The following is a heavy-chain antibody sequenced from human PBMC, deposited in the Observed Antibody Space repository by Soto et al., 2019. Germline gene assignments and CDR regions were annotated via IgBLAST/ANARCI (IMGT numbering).Heavy chain of an antibody. V-gene: IGHV4-59*01. CDR1: GGSISSYY. CDR3: ARVLTSDGYNPTYYFDY. CDR2: IYYSGST. Sequence: PSETLSLTCTVSGGSISSYYWSWIRQPPGKGLEWIGYIYYSGSTNYNPSLKSRVTISVDTSKNQFSLKLSSLTAADTAVYYCARVLTSDGYNPTYYFDYWGQGTLVTVSS. D-gene: IGHD5-12*01. J-gene: IGHJ4*02.